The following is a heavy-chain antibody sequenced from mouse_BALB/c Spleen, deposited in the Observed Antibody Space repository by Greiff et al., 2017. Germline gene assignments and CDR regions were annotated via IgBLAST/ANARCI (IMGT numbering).Heavy chain of an antibody. CDR1: GFTFSSYA. J-gene: IGHJ2*01. V-gene: IGHV5-9-3*01. CDR3: ARRGGEDY. Sequence: EVKLVESGGGLVKPGGSLKLSCAASGFTFSSYAMSWVRQTPEKRLEWVATISSGGSYTYYPDSVKGRFTISRDNAKNTLYLQMSSLRSEDTAMYYCARRGGEDYWGQGTTLTVSS. D-gene: IGHD2-13*01. CDR2: ISSGGSYT.